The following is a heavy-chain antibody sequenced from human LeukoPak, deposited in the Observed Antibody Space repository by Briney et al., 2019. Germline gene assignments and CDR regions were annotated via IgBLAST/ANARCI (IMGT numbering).Heavy chain of an antibody. CDR3: ARGQNYYGSGSYPSLYY. D-gene: IGHD3-10*01. CDR2: INHSGST. CDR1: GGSFSGYY. Sequence: SETLSLTCAVYGGSFSGYYWSWIRQPPGKGLEWIGEINHSGSTNYNPSLKSRVTISVDTSKNQFSLKLSSVTAADTAVYYCARGQNYYGSGSYPSLYYWGQGTLVTVSS. V-gene: IGHV4-34*01. J-gene: IGHJ4*02.